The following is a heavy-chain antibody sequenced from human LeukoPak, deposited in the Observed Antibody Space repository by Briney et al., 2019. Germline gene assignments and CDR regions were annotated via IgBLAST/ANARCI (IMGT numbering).Heavy chain of an antibody. D-gene: IGHD3-22*01. CDR3: ARTYYYDSSGYYPLAY. CDR1: GNTFTSYY. V-gene: IGHV1-46*01. Sequence: ASVKVSCKASGNTFTSYYMHWVRQAPGQGLEWMGIIDPSGGTYAQRFQGRATMTRDTSTSTVYMELSSLRSEDTAVYFCARTYYYDSSGYYPLAYWGQGTLVTVSS. J-gene: IGHJ4*02. CDR2: IDPSGG.